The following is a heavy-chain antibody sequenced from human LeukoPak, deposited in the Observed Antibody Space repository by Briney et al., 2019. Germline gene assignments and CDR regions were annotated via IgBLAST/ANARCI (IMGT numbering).Heavy chain of an antibody. D-gene: IGHD2-15*01. CDR2: ISSNGGST. Sequence: QPGGSLRLSCAASGFTFSSYAMHWVRQAPGKGLEYVSAISSNGGSTYYANSVKGRFTISRDNSKNTLYLQMGSLRAEDMAVYYCAREIEVVATPRSIYYYGMDVWGQGTTVTVSS. V-gene: IGHV3-64*01. CDR3: AREIEVVATPRSIYYYGMDV. J-gene: IGHJ6*02. CDR1: GFTFSSYA.